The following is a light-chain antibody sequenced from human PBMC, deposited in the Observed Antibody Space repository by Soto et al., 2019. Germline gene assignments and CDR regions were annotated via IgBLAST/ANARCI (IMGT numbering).Light chain of an antibody. CDR2: RND. Sequence: QAVVTQPPSASGAPGQRVTISCSGSSSNIGTNYVYWYQQLPGTAPKLLIYRNDQRPSGVPDRFSGSKSGTSASLAISGLRSEDEADYHCAAWDDSLTGPLFGGGTKLTVL. V-gene: IGLV1-47*01. J-gene: IGLJ3*02. CDR3: AAWDDSLTGPL. CDR1: SSNIGTNY.